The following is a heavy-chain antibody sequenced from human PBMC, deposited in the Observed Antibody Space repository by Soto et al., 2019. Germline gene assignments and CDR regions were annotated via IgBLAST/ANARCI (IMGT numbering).Heavy chain of an antibody. D-gene: IGHD4-17*01. V-gene: IGHV1-2*04. J-gene: IGHJ3*02. CDR3: AREWTRVTKCDAFDI. CDR1: GYTFTGYY. CDR2: INPNSGGT. Sequence: QVQLVQSGAEVKKPGASVKVSCKASGYTFTGYYMHWVRQAPGQGLEWMGWINPNSGGTNYAQKFQGWVTMTRDTSISTAYMELSRLRSDDTAVYYCAREWTRVTKCDAFDIWGQGTMVTVSS.